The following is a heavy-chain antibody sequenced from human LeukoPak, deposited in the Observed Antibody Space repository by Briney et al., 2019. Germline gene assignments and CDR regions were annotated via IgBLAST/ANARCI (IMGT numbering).Heavy chain of an antibody. J-gene: IGHJ4*02. Sequence: GASVKVSCKASGGTFSSYAISWVRQAPGQGLEWMGRIIPILGIANYAQKFQGRVTITADKSTSTAYMELRSLRSDDTAVYYCARDSNDYDSSSSYWGQGTLVTVSS. CDR1: GGTFSSYA. D-gene: IGHD3-22*01. CDR3: ARDSNDYDSSSSY. CDR2: IIPILGIA. V-gene: IGHV1-69*04.